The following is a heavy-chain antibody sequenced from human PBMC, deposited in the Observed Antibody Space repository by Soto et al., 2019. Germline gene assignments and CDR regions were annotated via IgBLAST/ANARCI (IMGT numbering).Heavy chain of an antibody. V-gene: IGHV1-2*02. CDR1: GYTFTGHY. CDR3: AREPMVRAAHGFDI. CDR2: INPNSVGT. D-gene: IGHD3-10*01. J-gene: IGHJ3*02. Sequence: ASVKVSCKASGYTFTGHYMHWVRQAPGQGLEWMGWINPNSVGTNYAQKFQGRVTMTRDTSISTAYVELSRLRSDDTAVYYCAREPMVRAAHGFDIWGKGTMVTVS.